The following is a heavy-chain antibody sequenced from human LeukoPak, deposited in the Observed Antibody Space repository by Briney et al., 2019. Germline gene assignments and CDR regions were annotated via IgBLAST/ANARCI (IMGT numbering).Heavy chain of an antibody. CDR2: INEDGSEK. D-gene: IGHD1-1*01. J-gene: IGHJ4*02. CDR3: ARGGQIGTVDY. Sequence: GGSLRLSCAASGFIFSTYWMSWVRQAPGKGLEWVANINEDGSEKYYVDSVKGRFTISRDNAKISVYLQMNSPRAEDTAVYYCARGGQIGTVDYWGQRALVTLSS. V-gene: IGHV3-7*01. CDR1: GFIFSTYW.